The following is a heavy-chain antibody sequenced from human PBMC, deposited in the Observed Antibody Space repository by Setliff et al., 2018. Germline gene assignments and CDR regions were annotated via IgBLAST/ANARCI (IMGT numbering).Heavy chain of an antibody. CDR3: ARGRPYSNINWYFDL. Sequence: GGSLRLSCAASGFMFDDYAMAWVRQVPGKGLEWVSGINWKGLITGYADPVKGRFTISRDNAKTSLSLQMNSLRAEDTAFYYCARGRPYSNINWYFDLWGRGTLVTVSS. CDR1: GFMFDDYA. D-gene: IGHD6-13*01. J-gene: IGHJ2*01. CDR2: INWKGLIT. V-gene: IGHV3-20*04.